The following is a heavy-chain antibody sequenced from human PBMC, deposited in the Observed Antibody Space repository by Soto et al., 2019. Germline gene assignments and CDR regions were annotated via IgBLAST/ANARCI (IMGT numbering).Heavy chain of an antibody. Sequence: GGFLRLSCAASGFTFSSYCMHWVPQAPGKGLEWVAVISYDGSNKYYADSVKGRFTISRDNSKNTLYLQMNSLRAEDTAVYYCAKGPRGYSYGLFDYWGQGTLVTVSS. J-gene: IGHJ4*02. CDR1: GFTFSSYC. D-gene: IGHD5-18*01. CDR2: ISYDGSNK. CDR3: AKGPRGYSYGLFDY. V-gene: IGHV3-30*18.